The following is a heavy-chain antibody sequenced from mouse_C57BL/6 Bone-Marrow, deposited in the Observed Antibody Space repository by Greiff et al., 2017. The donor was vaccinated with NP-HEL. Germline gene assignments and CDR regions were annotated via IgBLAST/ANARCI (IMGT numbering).Heavy chain of an antibody. J-gene: IGHJ3*01. CDR3: AGLYYDYGDGFAWFAY. CDR2: VYPYNGGT. Sequence: EVQLQQSGPVLVKPGPSVKISCKASGFTFTDYYMHWVKQSHGKSLEWIGLVYPYNGGTSYNQKFKGKATLTVDTSSSTASMERNSLTYVDSAVYYCAGLYYDYGDGFAWFAYWGQGTLVTVSA. V-gene: IGHV1-36*01. D-gene: IGHD2-4*01. CDR1: GFTFTDYY.